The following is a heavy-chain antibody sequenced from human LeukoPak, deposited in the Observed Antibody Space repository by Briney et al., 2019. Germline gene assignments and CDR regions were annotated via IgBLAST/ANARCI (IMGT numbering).Heavy chain of an antibody. CDR1: GGSISSSSYY. CDR3: ARASITMVRGAGYYMDV. D-gene: IGHD3-10*01. J-gene: IGHJ6*03. CDR2: IYYSGST. Sequence: ASETLSLTCTVSGGSISSSSYYWGWIRQPPGKGLEWIGSIYYSGSTYYNPSLKSRVTISVDTSKDQFSLKLSSVTAADTAVYYCARASITMVRGAGYYMDVWGKGTTVTVSS. V-gene: IGHV4-39*07.